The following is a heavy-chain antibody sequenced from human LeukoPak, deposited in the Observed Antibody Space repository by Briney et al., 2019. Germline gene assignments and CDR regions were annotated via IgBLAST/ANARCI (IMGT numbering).Heavy chain of an antibody. Sequence: ASVKVSCKASGYTFTGYYMHWGRQAPGQGLEWMGWINPNSGATKYAQKFQGRVTMTRDTSISTAYMELRRLRSDDTAMYYCARDALNYGHLSPFDYWGQGTLVTVSS. D-gene: IGHD3-10*01. CDR3: ARDALNYGHLSPFDY. J-gene: IGHJ4*02. CDR1: GYTFTGYY. V-gene: IGHV1-2*02. CDR2: INPNSGAT.